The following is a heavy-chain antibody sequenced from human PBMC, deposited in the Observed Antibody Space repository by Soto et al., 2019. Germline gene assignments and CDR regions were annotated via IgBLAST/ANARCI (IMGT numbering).Heavy chain of an antibody. CDR2: IYYSGST. J-gene: IGHJ6*02. CDR1: GGSFSGYY. CDR3: AGGYYDILTGYSDGMDV. V-gene: IGHV4-59*01. D-gene: IGHD3-9*01. Sequence: KTSETLSLTCAVYGGSFSGYYWSWIRQPPGKGLEWIGYIYYSGSTNYNPSLKSRVTISVDTSKNQFSLKLSSVTAADTAVYYCAGGYYDILTGYSDGMDVWGQGTTVTVSS.